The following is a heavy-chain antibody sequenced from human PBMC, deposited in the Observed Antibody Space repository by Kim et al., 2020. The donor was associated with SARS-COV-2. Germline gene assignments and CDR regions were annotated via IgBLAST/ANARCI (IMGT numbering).Heavy chain of an antibody. V-gene: IGHV3-23*01. Sequence: GGSLRLSCAASGFTFSSYAMSWVRQAPGKGLEWVSAISGSGGSTYYADSVKGRFTISRDNSKNTLYLQMNSLRAEDTAVYYCAKGALGIAVAGTSYYYYYGMDVWGQGTTVTVSS. D-gene: IGHD6-19*01. CDR1: GFTFSSYA. CDR3: AKGALGIAVAGTSYYYYYGMDV. CDR2: ISGSGGST. J-gene: IGHJ6*02.